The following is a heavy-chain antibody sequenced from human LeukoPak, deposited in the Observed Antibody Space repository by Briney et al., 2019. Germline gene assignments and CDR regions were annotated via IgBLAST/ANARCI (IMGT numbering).Heavy chain of an antibody. CDR3: ARSYYYASSGYYYGGY. V-gene: IGHV1-18*01. J-gene: IGHJ4*02. Sequence: ASVKVSCKASGYTFTSYGISWVRQAPGQGLEWMGWISAYNGNTNYAQKLQGRVTMTTDTSTSTAYMELRSLRSDDTAVYYCARSYYYASSGYYYGGYWGQGTLVTVSS. D-gene: IGHD3-22*01. CDR1: GYTFTSYG. CDR2: ISAYNGNT.